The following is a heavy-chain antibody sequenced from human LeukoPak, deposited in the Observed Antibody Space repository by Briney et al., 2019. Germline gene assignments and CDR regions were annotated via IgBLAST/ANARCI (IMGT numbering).Heavy chain of an antibody. D-gene: IGHD3-3*01. Sequence: SETLSLTCAVYGGSFSGYYWSWIRQPPGKGLEWIGEINHSGSTNYNPSLKSRVTISVDTSKNQFSLKLSSVTAADTAVYYCTRHLEEYDFWSGEAKYYYYMDVWGKGTTVTVSS. CDR2: INHSGST. CDR3: TRHLEEYDFWSGEAKYYYYMDV. V-gene: IGHV4-34*01. J-gene: IGHJ6*03. CDR1: GGSFSGYY.